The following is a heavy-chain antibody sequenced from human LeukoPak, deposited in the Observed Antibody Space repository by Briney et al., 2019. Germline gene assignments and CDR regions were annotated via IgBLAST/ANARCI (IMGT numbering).Heavy chain of an antibody. V-gene: IGHV3-48*02. CDR3: ARVALDFWTPAFGY. Sequence: GGSLRLSCAASGFTFSSYSMNWGCQGPGMGLVWVSYISSSSSTIYYADSVKGRFTISRDNAKNSLYLQMNSLRDEDTAVYYCARVALDFWTPAFGYWGQGTLVTVSS. D-gene: IGHD3/OR15-3a*01. J-gene: IGHJ4*02. CDR2: ISSSSSTI. CDR1: GFTFSSYS.